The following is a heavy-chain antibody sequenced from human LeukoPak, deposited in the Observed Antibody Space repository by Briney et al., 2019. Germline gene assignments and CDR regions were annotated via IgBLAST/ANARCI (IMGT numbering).Heavy chain of an antibody. CDR2: IGGSGGST. V-gene: IGHV3-23*01. CDR1: GFTFSSYA. CDR3: AKASSDSSGWSYY. D-gene: IGHD6-19*01. J-gene: IGHJ4*02. Sequence: GGSLRLSCAASGFTFSSYAMTWVRQAPGKGLEWVSTIGGSGGSTYNADSVKGRFTIFRDNSKNTLYLQMNSLRAEDTAVYYCAKASSDSSGWSYYWGQGTLVTVSS.